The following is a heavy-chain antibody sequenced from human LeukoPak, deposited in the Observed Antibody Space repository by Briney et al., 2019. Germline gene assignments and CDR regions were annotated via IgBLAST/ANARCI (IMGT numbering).Heavy chain of an antibody. J-gene: IGHJ2*01. D-gene: IGHD1-26*01. CDR2: ISWNSGSI. CDR1: GFTFYDYA. CDR3: AKKGTRGSPARYWYFDL. Sequence: GGSLRLSCAASGFTFYDYAMHWVRQAPGKGLEWVSGISWNSGSIGYADSVKGRFTISRDNAKNSLYLQMNSLRAEDTALYYCAKKGTRGSPARYWYFDLWGRGTLVTVSS. V-gene: IGHV3-9*01.